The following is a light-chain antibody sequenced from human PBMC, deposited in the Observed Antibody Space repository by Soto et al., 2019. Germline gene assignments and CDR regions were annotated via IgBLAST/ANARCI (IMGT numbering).Light chain of an antibody. Sequence: DIQMTQSPSILSASVGDRVSIACRASQNISSWVAWYQQKPGKAPKLLISKASNLQSGVPSRFSGSGSGREFTLAISSLQPDDLGTYFCQQYYTYRAFGQGTKVDSK. J-gene: IGKJ1*01. CDR1: QNISSW. CDR3: QQYYTYRA. V-gene: IGKV1-5*03. CDR2: KAS.